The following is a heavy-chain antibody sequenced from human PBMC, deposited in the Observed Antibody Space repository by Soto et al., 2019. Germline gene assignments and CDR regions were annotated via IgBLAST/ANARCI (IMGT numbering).Heavy chain of an antibody. Sequence: SETLSLTCTVSGGSISSYYWSWIRQPPGKGLEWIGYIYYSGSTNYNPSLKGRVTISVDTSKNQFSLKLSSVTAADTAVYYCGSGVGAYNWFDPWGQGTLVTVSS. J-gene: IGHJ5*02. D-gene: IGHD1-26*01. CDR3: GSGVGAYNWFDP. CDR1: GGSISSYY. V-gene: IGHV4-59*01. CDR2: IYYSGST.